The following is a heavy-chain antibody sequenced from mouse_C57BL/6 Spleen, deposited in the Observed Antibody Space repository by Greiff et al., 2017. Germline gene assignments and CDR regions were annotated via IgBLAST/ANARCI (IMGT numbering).Heavy chain of an antibody. CDR3: ARSLGNYWFAD. Sequence: VQLQQPGAELVMPGASVKLSCKASGYTFTSYWMPWVKQRPGQGLEWIGEIDPSDSYTNYNQKFKGQSTWTVDKASSTAYMQLSSLTSEDSTVYYCARSLGNYWFADWGQGTLVTVSA. CDR1: GYTFTSYW. V-gene: IGHV1-69*01. CDR2: IDPSDSYT. D-gene: IGHD2-1*01. J-gene: IGHJ3*01.